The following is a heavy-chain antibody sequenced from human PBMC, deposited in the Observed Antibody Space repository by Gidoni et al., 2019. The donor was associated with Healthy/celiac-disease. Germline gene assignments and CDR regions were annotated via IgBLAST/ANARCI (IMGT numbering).Heavy chain of an antibody. CDR2: ISGSGGST. CDR1: GFPFSSYA. CDR3: AKDGMGYYYGSGKGY. V-gene: IGHV3-23*01. D-gene: IGHD3-10*01. J-gene: IGHJ4*02. Sequence: EVQLLESGGGLVQPGGCLRLSCAASGFPFSSYAMSWVRQAPGKGLEWVSAISGSGGSTYYADSVKGRFTISRDNSKNTLYLQMNSLRAEDTAVYYCAKDGMGYYYGSGKGYWGQGTLVTVSS.